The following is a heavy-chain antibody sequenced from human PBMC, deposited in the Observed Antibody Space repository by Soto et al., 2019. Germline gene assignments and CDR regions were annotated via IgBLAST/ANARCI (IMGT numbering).Heavy chain of an antibody. Sequence: QVQLQESGPGLVKPSETLSLTCTVSGGSISSYYWSWIRQPPGKGLEWIGYIYYSGSTNYNPSLKSRVTISVDTSKNQFSLKLSSVTAADTAVYYCARAGSGSSLGGDVWGQGTTVTVSS. D-gene: IGHD1-26*01. J-gene: IGHJ6*02. CDR1: GGSISSYY. V-gene: IGHV4-59*01. CDR3: ARAGSGSSLGGDV. CDR2: IYYSGST.